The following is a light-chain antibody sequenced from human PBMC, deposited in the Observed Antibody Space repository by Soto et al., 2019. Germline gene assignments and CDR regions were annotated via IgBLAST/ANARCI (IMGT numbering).Light chain of an antibody. Sequence: QSALTQPASVSGSPGQSITISCTGTSSDVGGYKYVSWYQQHPGKAPKVIIHEVSSRPSGVSHRFSGSKSGNMASLTISGLQAEDEADYYCSSYTASGTLVFGVGTKLTVL. J-gene: IGLJ2*01. CDR1: SSDVGGYKY. CDR3: SSYTASGTLV. CDR2: EVS. V-gene: IGLV2-14*01.